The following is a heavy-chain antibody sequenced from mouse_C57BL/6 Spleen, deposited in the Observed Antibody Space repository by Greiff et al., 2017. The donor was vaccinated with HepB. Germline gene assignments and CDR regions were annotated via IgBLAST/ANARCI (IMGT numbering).Heavy chain of an antibody. V-gene: IGHV7-3*01. D-gene: IGHD2-5*01. CDR3: ARVYSNYVWFAY. CDR2: IRNKANGYTT. CDR1: GFTFTDYY. Sequence: EVQRVESGGGLVQPGGSLSLSCAASGFTFTDYYMSWVRQPPGKALEWLGFIRNKANGYTTEYSASVKGRFTISSDNSQSILYLQMNALRAEDSDTYYCARVYSNYVWFAYWGQGTLVTVSA. J-gene: IGHJ3*01.